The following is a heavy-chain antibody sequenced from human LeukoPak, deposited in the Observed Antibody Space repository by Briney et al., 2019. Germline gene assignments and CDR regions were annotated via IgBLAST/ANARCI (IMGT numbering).Heavy chain of an antibody. J-gene: IGHJ5*02. CDR3: AREYYDILTGYPNWFDP. V-gene: IGHV4-59*01. D-gene: IGHD3-9*01. Sequence: SETLSLTCTVSGGSISSYYWSWIRQPPQKRLDRIGYIYYSGSTNYNPSLKSRVTISVDTSKNQFSLKLSSVTAADTAVYYCAREYYDILTGYPNWFDPWGQGTLVTVSS. CDR1: GGSISSYY. CDR2: IYYSGST.